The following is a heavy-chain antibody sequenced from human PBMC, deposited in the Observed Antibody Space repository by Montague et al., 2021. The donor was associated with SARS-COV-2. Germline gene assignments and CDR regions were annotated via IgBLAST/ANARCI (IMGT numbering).Heavy chain of an antibody. Sequence: RAISGDSVSSNIATWNWIRQSPSRGLEWLGRTYYRSKWYNDYAESVKSRITIDPDTSKHQFSLHLNSATPEDTAVYYCARIPVGSKYYFDFWGQGTLVTVSS. CDR2: TYYRSKWYN. J-gene: IGHJ4*02. CDR1: GDSVSSNIAT. V-gene: IGHV6-1*01. CDR3: ARIPVGSKYYFDF. D-gene: IGHD2-2*01.